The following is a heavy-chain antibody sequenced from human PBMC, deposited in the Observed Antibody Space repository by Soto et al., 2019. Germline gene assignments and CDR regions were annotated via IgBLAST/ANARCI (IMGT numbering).Heavy chain of an antibody. Sequence: ASRKGSRKSSGYTFTSYDINWVRQATGQGLEWMGWMNPNSGNTGYAQKFQGRVTMTRNTSISTAYMELSSPRSEDTAVYYCARGRYNWNPIGPRGAYNWFDPWGQAPLVPVSP. CDR3: ARGRYNWNPIGPRGAYNWFDP. V-gene: IGHV1-8*01. CDR2: MNPNSGNT. D-gene: IGHD1-20*01. J-gene: IGHJ5*02. CDR1: GYTFTSYD.